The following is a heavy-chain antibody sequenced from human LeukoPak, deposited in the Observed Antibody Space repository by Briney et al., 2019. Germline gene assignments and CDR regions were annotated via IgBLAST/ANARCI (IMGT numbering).Heavy chain of an antibody. Sequence: ASVKVSCKGSGYTFTGYYMHWVRQAPGQGLEWMGRINPNSGGTNYAQKFQGRVTMTRDTSISTAYMELSRLRSDDTAVYYCARDDLGYCSGGSCYTSGNWFDPWGQGTLVTVSS. CDR3: ARDDLGYCSGGSCYTSGNWFDP. D-gene: IGHD2-15*01. CDR2: INPNSGGT. J-gene: IGHJ5*02. CDR1: GYTFTGYY. V-gene: IGHV1-2*06.